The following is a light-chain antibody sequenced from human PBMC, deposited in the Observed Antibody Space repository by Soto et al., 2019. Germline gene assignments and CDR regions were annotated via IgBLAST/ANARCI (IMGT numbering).Light chain of an antibody. CDR3: QQRGNWPPTWT. J-gene: IGKJ1*01. CDR2: DAS. Sequence: TQSPSILSASLGDRVTITCRASQSIGYYLAWYQEKPGQAPRLLIYDASIRATGIPARFSGSWSGTDFTLTINGLEPEDSAVYYCQQRGNWPPTWTFGQGTKV. CDR1: QSIGYY. V-gene: IGKV3-11*01.